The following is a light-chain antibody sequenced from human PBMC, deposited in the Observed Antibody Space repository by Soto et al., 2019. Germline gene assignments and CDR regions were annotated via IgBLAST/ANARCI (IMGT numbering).Light chain of an antibody. CDR2: XAS. CDR3: QQYGSSGT. J-gene: IGKJ1*01. Sequence: LVLTEPRGTLSLSAGERTALSRRASQSLSSYLAWHQRKPSKAPRLIISXASNRATGIPDRFSGSGSGTDFTITISRLEPEDVAVYYCQQYGSSGTFGQGTKVDIK. CDR1: QSLSSY. V-gene: IGKV3-20*01.